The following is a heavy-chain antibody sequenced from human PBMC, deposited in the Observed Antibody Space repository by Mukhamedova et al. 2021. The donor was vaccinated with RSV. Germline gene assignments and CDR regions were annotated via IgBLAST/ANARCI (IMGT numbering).Heavy chain of an antibody. CDR3: ARLLTSAGGSFDY. Sequence: AWIGSIYYSGSTYYNPSLKSRVIISVDTAKNHLSLRLSSVTAADTAVYYCARLLTSAGGSFDYWGQGILVTVSS. D-gene: IGHD4-17*01. J-gene: IGHJ4*02. CDR2: IYYSGST. V-gene: IGHV4-39*02.